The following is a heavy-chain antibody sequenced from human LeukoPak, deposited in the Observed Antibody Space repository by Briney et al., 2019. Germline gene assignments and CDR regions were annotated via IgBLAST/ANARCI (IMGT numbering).Heavy chain of an antibody. CDR2: IYYSGST. CDR1: GGSISSSSYY. Sequence: SETLSLTCTVSGGSISSSSYYWGWIRQPPGKGLEWIGSIYYSGSTYYNPSLKGRVTISVDTSKNQFSLKLSSVTAADTAVYYCARVAYYYDSSGYYEGLDYWGQGTLVTVSS. V-gene: IGHV4-39*07. J-gene: IGHJ4*02. D-gene: IGHD3-22*01. CDR3: ARVAYYYDSSGYYEGLDY.